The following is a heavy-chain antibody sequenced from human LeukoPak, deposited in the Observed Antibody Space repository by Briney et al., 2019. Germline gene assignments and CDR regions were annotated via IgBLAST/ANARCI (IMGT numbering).Heavy chain of an antibody. CDR1: GYSISSGYY. D-gene: IGHD3-16*01. Sequence: SSETLSLTCAVSGYSISSGYYWGWIRQPPGKGLQWIASMYQSGSTYYNPSLKSRVTISLDTSKNQFSLKLSSVTAADTAVYYCARHKDRAYFDYWGLGTLVTVS. V-gene: IGHV4-38-2*01. CDR3: ARHKDRAYFDY. CDR2: MYQSGST. J-gene: IGHJ4*02.